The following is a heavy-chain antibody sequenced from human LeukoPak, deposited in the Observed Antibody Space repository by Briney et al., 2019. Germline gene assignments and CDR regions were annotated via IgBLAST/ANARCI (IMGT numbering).Heavy chain of an antibody. J-gene: IGHJ4*02. D-gene: IGHD5-24*01. CDR2: IYPGDSDT. Sequence: GESLKISCKASGYSFTNYWIGWVRQMPGKGLEWIGIIYPGDSDTRYSPSFQGQVTISADKSISTAYLQWSSLKASDTAIYYCARDPLDGYNSFDYWGQGTLVTVSS. V-gene: IGHV5-51*01. CDR1: GYSFTNYW. CDR3: ARDPLDGYNSFDY.